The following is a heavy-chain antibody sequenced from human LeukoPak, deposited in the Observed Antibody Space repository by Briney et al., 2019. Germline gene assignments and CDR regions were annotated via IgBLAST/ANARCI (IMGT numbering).Heavy chain of an antibody. J-gene: IGHJ4*02. Sequence: PSETLSLTCTVSGGSISSYYWSWIRQPPGKGLEWIGYIYYSGSTNYNPSLKSRVTISVDTSKNQFSLKLSSVTAADTAVYYCARADQQWLVAYWGQGTLVTVSS. V-gene: IGHV4-59*01. D-gene: IGHD6-19*01. CDR2: IYYSGST. CDR1: GGSISSYY. CDR3: ARADQQWLVAY.